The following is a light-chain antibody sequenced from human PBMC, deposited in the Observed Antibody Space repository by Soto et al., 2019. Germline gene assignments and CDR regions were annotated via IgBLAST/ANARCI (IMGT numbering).Light chain of an antibody. CDR1: QSVSSSY. CDR3: QQYGSSPPFT. Sequence: EIVLTQSPGTLSLSPGERATLSCRASQSVSSSYFAWYQQKPGQAPRLLIYGASSRATGIPARFSGSGSVTDFTLTISSLEPEDFAVYYCQQYGSSPPFTVGPGTKVDIK. V-gene: IGKV3-20*01. J-gene: IGKJ3*01. CDR2: GAS.